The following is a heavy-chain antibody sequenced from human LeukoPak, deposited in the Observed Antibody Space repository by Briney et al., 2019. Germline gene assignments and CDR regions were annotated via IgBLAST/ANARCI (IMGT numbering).Heavy chain of an antibody. D-gene: IGHD3-10*01. J-gene: IGHJ4*02. CDR3: ARGGGDGSGSYYKDNYFDY. Sequence: PSQTLSLTCAVSGGSISSGSYSWSWIRQPPGKGLEWIGYIYHSGSTYYNPSLKSRVTISVDRSKNQFSLKLSSVTAADTAVYYCARGGGDGSGSYYKDNYFDYWGQGTLVTVSS. V-gene: IGHV4-30-2*01. CDR2: IYHSGST. CDR1: GGSISSGSYS.